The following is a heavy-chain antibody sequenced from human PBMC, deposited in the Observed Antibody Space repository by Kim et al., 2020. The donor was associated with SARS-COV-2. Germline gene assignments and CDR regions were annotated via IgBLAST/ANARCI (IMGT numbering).Heavy chain of an antibody. CDR3: ARKVIDGIAAAGTGGDIYFDY. D-gene: IGHD6-13*01. V-gene: IGHV4-39*07. Sequence: SETLSLTCTVSGGSISSSSYYWGWIRQPPGKGLEWIGSIYYSGSTYYNPSLKSRVTISVDTSKNQFSLKLSSVTAADTAVYYCARKVIDGIAAAGTGGDIYFDYWGQGTLVTVSS. J-gene: IGHJ4*02. CDR2: IYYSGST. CDR1: GGSISSSSYY.